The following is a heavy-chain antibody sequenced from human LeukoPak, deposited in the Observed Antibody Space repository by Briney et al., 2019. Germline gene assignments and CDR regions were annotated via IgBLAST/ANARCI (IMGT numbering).Heavy chain of an antibody. CDR3: ARSDSSWYPFEY. CDR1: GFTFSSYS. CDR2: ISSSSSYI. V-gene: IGHV3-21*01. D-gene: IGHD6-13*01. J-gene: IGHJ4*02. Sequence: GGSLRLSCAASGFTFSSYSMNWVRQAPGKGLEWVSSISSSSSYIYYADSVEGRFTISRDNAKNSLYLQMNSLRAEDSAVYYCARSDSSWYPFEYWGQGTLVTVSS.